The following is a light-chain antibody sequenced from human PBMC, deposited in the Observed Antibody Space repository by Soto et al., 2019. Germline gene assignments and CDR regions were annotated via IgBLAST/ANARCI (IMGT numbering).Light chain of an antibody. CDR2: DVS. CDR3: SSYTSSSTLVI. V-gene: IGLV2-14*01. Sequence: QSALTQPASVSGSPGQSITISCTGTSSDVGGYNYVSWYQQYPGKAPKLMIYDVSNRPSGVSNRFSGSKSGNTASLTISGLQAEDEADYSCSSYTSSSTLVIFGGGTKLTVL. J-gene: IGLJ2*01. CDR1: SSDVGGYNY.